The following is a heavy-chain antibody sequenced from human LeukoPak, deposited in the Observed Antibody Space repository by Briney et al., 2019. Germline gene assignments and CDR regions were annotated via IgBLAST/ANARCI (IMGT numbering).Heavy chain of an antibody. CDR3: ARASYCSSTSCYAYFDY. CDR1: GFTFSSYS. J-gene: IGHJ4*02. D-gene: IGHD2-2*01. V-gene: IGHV3-21*01. CDR2: ISSSSSYI. Sequence: PGGSLRLSCAASGFTFSSYSMNWVRQAPVKGLEWVSSISSSSSYIYYADSVKGRFTISRDNAKNSLYLQMNSLRAEDTAVYYCARASYCSSTSCYAYFDYWGQGTLVTVSS.